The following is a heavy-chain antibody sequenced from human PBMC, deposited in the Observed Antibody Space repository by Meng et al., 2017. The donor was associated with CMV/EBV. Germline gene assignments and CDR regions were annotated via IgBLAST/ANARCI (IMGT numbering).Heavy chain of an antibody. J-gene: IGHJ4*02. CDR1: GYTFTSYG. CDR2: ISAYNGNT. CDR3: ARDPPYYDFWSDYYFKPNEPVLFDY. D-gene: IGHD3-3*01. Sequence: ASVKVSCKASGYTFTSYGISWVRQAPGQGLEWMGWISAYNGNTNYAQKLQGRVTMTTDTSTSTAYMELRSLRSDDTAVYYCARDPPYYDFWSDYYFKPNEPVLFDYWGQGTLVTVSS. V-gene: IGHV1-18*01.